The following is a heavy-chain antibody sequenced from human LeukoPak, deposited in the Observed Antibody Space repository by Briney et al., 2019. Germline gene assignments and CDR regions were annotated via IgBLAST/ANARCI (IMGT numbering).Heavy chain of an antibody. CDR3: GMSGDRVPLQDDVFDV. Sequence: GESLKISCKISGYSFTSYCIDWARQMPGKGIEWMGIIYPGDSGPTYSPSFQGQVTISVDKSINTAYLQWSSLQASDTAMYYCGMSGDRVPLQDDVFDVWGQGTMVTVST. D-gene: IGHD1-26*01. CDR2: IYPGDSGP. CDR1: GYSFTSYC. J-gene: IGHJ3*01. V-gene: IGHV5-51*01.